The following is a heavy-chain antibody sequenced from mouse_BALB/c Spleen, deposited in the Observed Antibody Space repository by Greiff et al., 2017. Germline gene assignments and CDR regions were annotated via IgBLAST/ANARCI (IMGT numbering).Heavy chain of an antibody. Sequence: EVHLVESGPELVKPGASVKISCKASGYSFTGYFMNWVMQSHGKSLEWIGRINPYNGDTFYNQKFKGKATLTVDKSSSTAHMELRSLASEDSAVYYCARSGHYAMDYWGQGTSVTVSS. D-gene: IGHD3-2*02. CDR1: GYSFTGYF. V-gene: IGHV1-20*02. CDR3: ARSGHYAMDY. J-gene: IGHJ4*01. CDR2: INPYNGDT.